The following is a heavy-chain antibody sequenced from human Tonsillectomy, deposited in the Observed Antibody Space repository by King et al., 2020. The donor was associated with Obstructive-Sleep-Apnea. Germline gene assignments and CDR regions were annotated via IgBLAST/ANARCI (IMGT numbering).Heavy chain of an antibody. V-gene: IGHV4-38-2*02. J-gene: IGHJ4*02. Sequence: QLQESGPGLVKPSETLSLTCTVSGYSISSGYYWGWIRQPPGKGLDGIRSIFHSGSTYYNPSLKSRVTISVDTSKNQLSLKLSSVTAADTAVYYCARAPGRYFYDSSGYYSYFDYWGQGTLVTVSS. CDR2: IFHSGST. CDR1: GYSISSGYY. CDR3: ARAPGRYFYDSSGYYSYFDY. D-gene: IGHD3-22*01.